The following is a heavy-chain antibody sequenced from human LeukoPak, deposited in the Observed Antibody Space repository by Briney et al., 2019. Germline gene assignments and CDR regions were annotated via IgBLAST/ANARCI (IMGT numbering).Heavy chain of an antibody. CDR3: ARGYYDILTGYYTSYYFDY. CDR2: ISAYNGNT. V-gene: IGHV1-18*01. Sequence: ASVKVSCKASGYTFTSYGISWVRQAPGQGLEWMGWISAYNGNTNYAQKLQGRVTMTTDTSTSTAYMELRSLRSDDTAVYYCARGYYDILTGYYTSYYFDYWGRGTLVTVSS. D-gene: IGHD3-9*01. CDR1: GYTFTSYG. J-gene: IGHJ4*02.